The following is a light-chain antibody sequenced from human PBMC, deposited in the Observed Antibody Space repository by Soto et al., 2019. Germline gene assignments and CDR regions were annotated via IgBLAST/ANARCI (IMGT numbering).Light chain of an antibody. V-gene: IGKV3-20*01. CDR2: DAV. CDR1: QSVTGTN. Sequence: EIVLTQSPGTLSLSPGEGATLSCRASQSVTGTNLAWYQQRAGQAPRLLIYDAVRRATGIPDRFSGSGSGTDFTLTISRLEPEDFAVYYCQQYGSSGTFGQGTTGDIK. CDR3: QQYGSSGT. J-gene: IGKJ1*01.